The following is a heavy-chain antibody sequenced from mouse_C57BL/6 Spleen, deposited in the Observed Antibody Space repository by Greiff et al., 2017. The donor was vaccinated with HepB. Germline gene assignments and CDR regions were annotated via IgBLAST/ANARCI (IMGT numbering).Heavy chain of an antibody. CDR2: ISSGSSTI. CDR1: GFTFSDYG. D-gene: IGHD2-1*01. CDR3: ASNLPYAMDY. V-gene: IGHV5-17*01. J-gene: IGHJ4*01. Sequence: DVMLVESGGGLVKPGGSLKLSCAASGFTFSDYGMHWVRQAPEKGLEWVAYISSGSSTIYYADTVKGRFTISRDNAKNTLFLQMTSLRSEDTAMYYCASNLPYAMDYRGQGTSVTVSS.